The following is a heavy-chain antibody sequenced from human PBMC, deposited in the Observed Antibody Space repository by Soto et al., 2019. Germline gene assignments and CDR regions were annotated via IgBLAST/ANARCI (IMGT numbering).Heavy chain of an antibody. V-gene: IGHV5-51*01. D-gene: IGHD2-15*01. Sequence: RGESLKISCKGSGYSFTSYWNGWVRQMSGKGLEWMGIIYPGDSDNRYSPSFQGQVTISADKSISTAYLQKSSLKASDTAMYYCARLSDSCWYDYNSPKCFYYGMDVWGQGTMVTVSS. CDR1: GYSFTSYW. J-gene: IGHJ6*02. CDR2: IYPGDSDN. CDR3: ARLSDSCWYDYNSPKCFYYGMDV.